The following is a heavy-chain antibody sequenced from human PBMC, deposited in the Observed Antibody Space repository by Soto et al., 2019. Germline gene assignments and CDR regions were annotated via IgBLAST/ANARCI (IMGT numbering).Heavy chain of an antibody. V-gene: IGHV3-15*01. Sequence: EALLLSCADPGFTFIKAWLSWVRQAPGKGLEWVGRIKSKTDGGTTDYAAPVKGRFTISRDDSKNTLYLQMNSLKTEDTAVYYCTTDLDSGAFDIWGQGTMVTVSS. CDR2: IKSKTDGGTT. CDR1: GFTFIKAW. D-gene: IGHD3-10*01. CDR3: TTDLDSGAFDI. J-gene: IGHJ3*02.